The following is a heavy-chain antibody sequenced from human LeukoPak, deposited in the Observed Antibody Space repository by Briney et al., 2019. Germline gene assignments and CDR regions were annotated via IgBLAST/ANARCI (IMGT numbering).Heavy chain of an antibody. CDR1: GFTFSDYY. CDR3: AKIGVIGRWYFDY. Sequence: GGSLRLSCEASGFTFSDYYMTWIRQAPGRGPEWVSSISRTGGDTYYTDSVKGRYSVSRDNSKTTLYLQMNSPRVEDSAVYYCAKIGVIGRWYFDYWGQGTLVTVSS. V-gene: IGHV3-23*01. D-gene: IGHD2-21*01. J-gene: IGHJ4*02. CDR2: ISRTGGDT.